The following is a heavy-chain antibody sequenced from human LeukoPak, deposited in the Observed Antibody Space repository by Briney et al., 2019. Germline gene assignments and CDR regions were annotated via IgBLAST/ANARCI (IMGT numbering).Heavy chain of an antibody. V-gene: IGHV4-30-4*01. CDR3: DRDLRWDNTAMVSNWFDP. CDR2: IYYSGST. Sequence: PSETLSLTCTVSGGSISSGDYYWSWIRQPPGKGLEWIGYIYYSGSTYYNPSLKSRVTISVDTSKNQFSLKLSSVTAADTAVYYCDRDLRWDNTAMVSNWFDPWGQGTLVTVSS. J-gene: IGHJ5*02. CDR1: GGSISSGDYY. D-gene: IGHD5-18*01.